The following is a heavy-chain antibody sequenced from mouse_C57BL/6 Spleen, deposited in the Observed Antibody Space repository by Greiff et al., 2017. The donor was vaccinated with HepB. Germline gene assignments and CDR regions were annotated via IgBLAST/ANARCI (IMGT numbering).Heavy chain of an antibody. CDR1: GYSITSGYY. D-gene: IGHD2-5*01. CDR3: AREYYSNCFDY. V-gene: IGHV3-6*01. CDR2: ISYDGSN. Sequence: EVQRVESGPGLVKPSQSLSLTCSVTGYSITSGYYWNWIRQFPGNKLEWMGYISYDGSNNYNPSLKNRISITRDTSKNQFFLKLNSVTTEDTATYYCAREYYSNCFDYWGQGTTLTVSS. J-gene: IGHJ2*01.